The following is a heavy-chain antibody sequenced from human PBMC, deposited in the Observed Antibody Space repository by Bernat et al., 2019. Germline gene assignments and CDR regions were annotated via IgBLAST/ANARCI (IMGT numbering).Heavy chain of an antibody. Sequence: EVQLVESGGGLVQPGGSLRLSCSASGFTFSSYEMYWVRQAPGKGLELVSYISSSGSTIYYADSVKGRFTISRDNAKNSLYLQMNSLRAEDTAVYYCARDLGEDYGEYQNDYWGQGTLVTVSS. CDR3: ARDLGEDYGEYQNDY. CDR1: GFTFSSYE. CDR2: ISSSGSTI. D-gene: IGHD4-17*01. J-gene: IGHJ4*02. V-gene: IGHV3-48*03.